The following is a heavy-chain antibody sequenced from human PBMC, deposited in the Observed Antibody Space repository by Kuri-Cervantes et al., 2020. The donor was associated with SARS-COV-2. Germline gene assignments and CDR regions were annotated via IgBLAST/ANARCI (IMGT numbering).Heavy chain of an antibody. CDR1: GINFNDYT. V-gene: IGHV3-21*01. D-gene: IGHD7-27*01. CDR2: ISSSSSYI. Sequence: AESLSLSCAASGINFNDYTMNWVRQAPGKGLEWVSSISSSSSYIYYADSVKGRFTISRDNAKNSLYLQMNSLRAEDTAVYYCARDPDWGGNYWGQGTLVTVSS. CDR3: ARDPDWGGNY. J-gene: IGHJ4*02.